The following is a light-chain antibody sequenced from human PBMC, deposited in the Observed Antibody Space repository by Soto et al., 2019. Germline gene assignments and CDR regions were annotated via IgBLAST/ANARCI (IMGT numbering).Light chain of an antibody. CDR1: QSVSSSY. V-gene: IGKV3-20*01. Sequence: EIVLTQSPGTLSLSPGERATLSCRASQSVSSSYLAWYQQKPGQAPRLLIYDASSRATGIPDRFSGGGSGTDFTLTISRLEPEDFAMYYCQRYDSLRTFGQGTKVDIK. CDR3: QRYDSLRT. CDR2: DAS. J-gene: IGKJ1*01.